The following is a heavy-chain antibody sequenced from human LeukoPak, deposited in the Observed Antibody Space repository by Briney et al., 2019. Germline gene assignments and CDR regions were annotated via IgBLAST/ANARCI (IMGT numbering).Heavy chain of an antibody. CDR1: GYTFTSYY. J-gene: IGHJ5*02. CDR3: ARDPRQYQLLWEGAWFDP. CDR2: INPSGGST. V-gene: IGHV1-46*01. D-gene: IGHD2-2*01. Sequence: GASVKVSCKASGYTFTSYYMHWVRQPPGQGLEWMGIINPSGGSTSYAQKFQGRVTMTRDTSTSTVYMELSSLRSEDTAVYYCARDPRQYQLLWEGAWFDPWGQGTLVTVSS.